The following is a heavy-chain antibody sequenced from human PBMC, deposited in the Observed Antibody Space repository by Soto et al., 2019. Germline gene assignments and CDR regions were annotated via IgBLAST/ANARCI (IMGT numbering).Heavy chain of an antibody. CDR1: GGSFSGYY. V-gene: IGHV4-34*01. CDR3: ARDKQLAYYYYYGMDV. D-gene: IGHD6-6*01. CDR2: INHSGST. Sequence: WETLCLTCAVYGGSFSGYYWSWIRHPPGKGLEWIGEINHSGSTNYNPSLKSRVTISVDTSKNQFSLKLSSVTAADTAVYYCARDKQLAYYYYYGMDVWGQGTTVTGSS. J-gene: IGHJ6*02.